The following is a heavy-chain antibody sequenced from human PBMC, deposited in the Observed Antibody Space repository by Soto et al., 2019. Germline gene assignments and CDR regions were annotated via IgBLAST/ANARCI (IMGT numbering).Heavy chain of an antibody. Sequence: EVQLLESGGGLGQPGGSLRLSCEASGFTFWNYAMTWVRHAPGKGPEWVSSISRNGDRTYYVDSVKGRFIISRDNSENTLFLQMDSLRAEDAAIYYCVKDWSGEKCPCMDVWGQGTTVTVSS. J-gene: IGHJ6*02. CDR3: VKDWSGEKCPCMDV. CDR1: GFTFWNYA. V-gene: IGHV3-23*01. CDR2: ISRNGDRT. D-gene: IGHD3-3*01.